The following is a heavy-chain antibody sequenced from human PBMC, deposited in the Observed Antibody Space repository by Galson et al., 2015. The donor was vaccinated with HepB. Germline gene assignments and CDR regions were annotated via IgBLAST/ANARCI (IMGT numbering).Heavy chain of an antibody. J-gene: IGHJ3*01. Sequence: SVKVSCKASGDTFVRYGCSWARQAPGQGLEWMGWTSAFTGNTNSARKFQGRLTMTTDTSTSTAYMELRSLRSDDTAIYYCATRMPEAAFDVWGQGTMVAVSS. D-gene: IGHD2-2*01. V-gene: IGHV1-18*01. CDR2: TSAFTGNT. CDR3: ATRMPEAAFDV. CDR1: GDTFVRYG.